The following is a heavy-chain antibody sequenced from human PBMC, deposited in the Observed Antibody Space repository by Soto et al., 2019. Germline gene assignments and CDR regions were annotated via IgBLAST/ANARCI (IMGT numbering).Heavy chain of an antibody. CDR1: GFTFSSYA. D-gene: IGHD6-6*01. Sequence: QVQLVESGGGVVLPGRSLRLSCAASGFTFSSYAMHWVRQAPGKGLEWVAVISYDGSNKYYADSVKVRFTISRDNSKNTLYLQMNSLRAEDTVVYYCARDTIAARPGGYFLHWGQGTLATGSS. J-gene: IGHJ1*01. CDR3: ARDTIAARPGGYFLH. V-gene: IGHV3-30-3*01. CDR2: ISYDGSNK.